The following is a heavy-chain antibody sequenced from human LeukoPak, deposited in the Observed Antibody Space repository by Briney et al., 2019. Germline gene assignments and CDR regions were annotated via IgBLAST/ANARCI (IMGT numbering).Heavy chain of an antibody. Sequence: GGSLRLSCAASGFTFSSYAMHWVRQAPGKGLEWVTVISYDGSNKYYADSMKGRFTISRDNSKNTLYLQMNSLRAEDTAVYYCARSVGATVYHAFDIWGQGTMVTVSS. D-gene: IGHD1-26*01. J-gene: IGHJ3*02. CDR2: ISYDGSNK. V-gene: IGHV3-30*04. CDR1: GFTFSSYA. CDR3: ARSVGATVYHAFDI.